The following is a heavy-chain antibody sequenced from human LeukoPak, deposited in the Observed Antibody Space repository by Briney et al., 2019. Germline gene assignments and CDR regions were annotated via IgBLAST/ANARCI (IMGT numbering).Heavy chain of an antibody. CDR3: ARDLCLYDGTSDNWFDP. CDR2: INSDGINT. J-gene: IGHJ5*02. D-gene: IGHD4-23*01. CDR1: EFTFSNYW. V-gene: IGHV3-74*01. Sequence: GGSLRLSCAASEFTFSNYWMHWVRHPPARGLVWVSRINSDGINTSYADSVKGRFTISRDNAKNTLNLQMNSLRAEDTAVYYCARDLCLYDGTSDNWFDPWGQGTLVTVSS.